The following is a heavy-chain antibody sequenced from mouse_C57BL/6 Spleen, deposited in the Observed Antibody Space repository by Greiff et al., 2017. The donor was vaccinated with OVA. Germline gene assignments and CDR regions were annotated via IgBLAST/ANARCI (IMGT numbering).Heavy chain of an antibody. CDR1: GYAFSSYW. V-gene: IGHV1-80*01. CDR2: IYPGDGDT. Sequence: QVQLQQSGAELVKPGASVKISCKASGYAFSSYWMNWVKQRPGKGLEWIGQIYPGDGDTNYNGKFKGKATLTADKSSSTAYMQLSSLTSEDSAVYFCARTYYYGSSPDYFDYWGQGTTLTVSS. D-gene: IGHD1-1*01. CDR3: ARTYYYGSSPDYFDY. J-gene: IGHJ2*01.